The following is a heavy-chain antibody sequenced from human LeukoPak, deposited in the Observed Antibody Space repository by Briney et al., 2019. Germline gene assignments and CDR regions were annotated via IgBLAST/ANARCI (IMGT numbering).Heavy chain of an antibody. Sequence: ASVKVSCKASGYAFTSYAMHWVRQAPGQRLEWMGWINAGNGNTKYSQKFQGRVTITRDTSASTAYMELSSLRSEDTAVYYCARSIIVVVPASLDYWGQGTLVTVSS. CDR2: INAGNGNT. CDR3: ARSIIVVVPASLDY. V-gene: IGHV1-3*01. CDR1: GYAFTSYA. D-gene: IGHD2-2*01. J-gene: IGHJ4*02.